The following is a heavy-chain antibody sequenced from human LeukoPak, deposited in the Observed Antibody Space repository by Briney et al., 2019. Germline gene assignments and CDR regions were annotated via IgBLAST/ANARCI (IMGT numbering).Heavy chain of an antibody. CDR2: ISYDGSNK. Sequence: TGGSLRLSCAASGFTFSSYAMHWVRQAPGKGLEWVAVISYDGSNKYYAGSVKGRFTISRDNSKDTLYLQMNSLRAEDTAVYYCARGIVVGATKFFDYWGQGTLVTVSS. CDR3: ARGIVVGATKFFDY. J-gene: IGHJ4*02. D-gene: IGHD1-26*01. CDR1: GFTFSSYA. V-gene: IGHV3-30-3*01.